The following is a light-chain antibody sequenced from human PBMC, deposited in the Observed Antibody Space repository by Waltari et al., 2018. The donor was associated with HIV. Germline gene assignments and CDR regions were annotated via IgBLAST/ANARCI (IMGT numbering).Light chain of an antibody. CDR2: EVN. CDR3: SSYAGSDSPYV. CDR1: SRDGGGYNY. J-gene: IGLJ1*01. V-gene: IGLV2-8*01. Sequence: QSALTQPPSASGSPGQSVTIFCTGTSRDGGGYNYVSWYQQHPDKAPKLIIFEVNKRPSGVPDRFSGSKSGNTASLTVSGLQAEDEADYYCSSYAGSDSPYVFGSGTTVTVL.